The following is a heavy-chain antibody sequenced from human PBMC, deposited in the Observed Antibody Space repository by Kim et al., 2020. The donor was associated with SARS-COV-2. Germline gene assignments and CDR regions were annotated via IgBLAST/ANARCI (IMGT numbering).Heavy chain of an antibody. D-gene: IGHD3-10*01. CDR1: GYTFSRSA. Sequence: ASVKVSCKASGYTFSRSAMHWVRQAPGQRLEWMGWINATQGTTKYSQNFQGRVTITRYTSASTAYMELSDLRSEDTAVYYCAKDYFFNSASGSDDYWGQGTLVTVSS. CDR3: AKDYFFNSASGSDDY. CDR2: INATQGTT. J-gene: IGHJ4*02. V-gene: IGHV1-3*01.